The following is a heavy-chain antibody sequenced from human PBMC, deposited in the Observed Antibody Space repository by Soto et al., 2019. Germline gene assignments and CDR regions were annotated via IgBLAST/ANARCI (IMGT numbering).Heavy chain of an antibody. Sequence: PGGSLRLSCAASGFSFTKFAMSWVRQAPGKGLEWVAGIGASGDITWYADSVKGRLSISRDNSRNTLCLQLNSLRFEDTAVYYCAKDDFTDRGDDYFDYWGPGTLVTVSS. CDR1: GFSFTKFA. J-gene: IGHJ4*02. CDR2: IGASGDIT. V-gene: IGHV3-23*01. CDR3: AKDDFTDRGDDYFDY. D-gene: IGHD2-21*02.